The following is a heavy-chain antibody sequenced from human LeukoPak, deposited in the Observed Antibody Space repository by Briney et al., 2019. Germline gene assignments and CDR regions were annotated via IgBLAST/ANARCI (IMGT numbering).Heavy chain of an antibody. Sequence: GGSLRLSCAASGFSFSSYAMHWVRQAPGKGLEYVSAISSNGGSTYYANSVKGRFTISRDNSKNTLYFQMGSLRAEDMAVYYCARWVIAAAGNWFDPWGQGTLVTVSS. CDR2: ISSNGGST. J-gene: IGHJ5*02. CDR1: GFSFSSYA. CDR3: ARWVIAAAGNWFDP. V-gene: IGHV3-64*01. D-gene: IGHD6-13*01.